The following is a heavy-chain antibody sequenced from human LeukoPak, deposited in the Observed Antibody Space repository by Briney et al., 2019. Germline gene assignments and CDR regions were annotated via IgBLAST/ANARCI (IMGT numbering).Heavy chain of an antibody. V-gene: IGHV3-23*01. CDR2: ISGRDGST. D-gene: IGHD6-13*01. Sequence: GGSLRLSCAASGFTFNGYGMHWVRQAPGKGLEWVSAISGRDGSTYYADSVKGRLTISRDNSKNTLYLQMNSLRAEDTAVYYCARGVRVSFDIWGQGTMVIVSS. CDR1: GFTFNGYG. J-gene: IGHJ3*02. CDR3: ARGVRVSFDI.